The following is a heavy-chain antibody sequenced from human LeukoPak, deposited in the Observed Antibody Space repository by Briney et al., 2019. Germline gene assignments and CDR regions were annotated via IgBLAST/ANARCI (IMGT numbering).Heavy chain of an antibody. Sequence: ASETLSLTCTVSGGSVTDYYWSWIRQSPGKGLEWIGYIYYTGTSYNPPLKSRVTISADTSKNQFSLKLISVTAADTAVYYCASRKLGNDYWGQGTLVTVSS. J-gene: IGHJ4*02. CDR1: GGSVTDYY. CDR3: ASRKLGNDY. V-gene: IGHV4-59*02. D-gene: IGHD7-27*01. CDR2: IYYTGT.